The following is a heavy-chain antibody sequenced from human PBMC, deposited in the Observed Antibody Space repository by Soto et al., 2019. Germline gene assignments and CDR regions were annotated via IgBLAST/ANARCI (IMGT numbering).Heavy chain of an antibody. CDR1: GGNFNTYA. CDR3: AREVQVHTPAFVY. D-gene: IGHD3-10*01. J-gene: IGHJ4*02. CDR2: ISPMFGAA. V-gene: IGHV1-69*19. Sequence: QVQLVQSGAEMKKPGSSVKVSCQSSGGNFNTYAMNWVRQAPGQGPEWMGDISPMFGAANYAPKFQGRVTITADESTGTSSMQLSSLTSEDTALYFWAREVQVHTPAFVYWGQGTLVTVSS.